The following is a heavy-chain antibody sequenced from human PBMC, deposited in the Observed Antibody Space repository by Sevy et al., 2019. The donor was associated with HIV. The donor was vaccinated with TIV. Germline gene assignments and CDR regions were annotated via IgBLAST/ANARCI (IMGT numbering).Heavy chain of an antibody. CDR1: GGSISSSSYY. CDR2: IYYSGST. V-gene: IGHV4-39*01. CDR3: ARHGWGSGSYGWFDP. D-gene: IGHD3-10*01. Sequence: SETLSLTCTVSGGSISSSSYYWGWIRQPPGKGLEWIGSIYYSGSTYYNPSLKSRVTISVDTSKNQFSLKLSSVTAADTAVYCCARHGWGSGSYGWFDPWGQGTLVTVS. J-gene: IGHJ5*02.